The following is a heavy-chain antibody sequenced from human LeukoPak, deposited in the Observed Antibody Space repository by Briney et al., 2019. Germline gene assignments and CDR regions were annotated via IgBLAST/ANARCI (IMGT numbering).Heavy chain of an antibody. Sequence: ASVKVSCKASGYTFTSYGISWVRQAPGQGLEWMGWISAYNGNTNYAQKLQGRVTMTTDTSTSTAYMELRSLRSDDTAVYYCARYAPGGFWSGYGYWGQGTLVTVSS. J-gene: IGHJ4*02. CDR2: ISAYNGNT. CDR3: ARYAPGGFWSGYGY. V-gene: IGHV1-18*01. D-gene: IGHD3-3*01. CDR1: GYTFTSYG.